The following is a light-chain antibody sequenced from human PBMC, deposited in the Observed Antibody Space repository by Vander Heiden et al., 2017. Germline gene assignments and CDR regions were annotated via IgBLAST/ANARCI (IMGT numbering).Light chain of an antibody. CDR1: SSDVGGYNY. CDR3: SSYTSSSTGV. V-gene: IGLV2-14*01. J-gene: IGLJ1*01. Sequence: SALTQPASVSGSPGQSITISCTGTSSDVGGYNYVSWYQQHPGKAPKLMMYDVSNRPSGVSNRFSGSKSGTTASLTISGLQAEDEADYYCSSYTSSSTGVFGTGTKVTVL. CDR2: DVS.